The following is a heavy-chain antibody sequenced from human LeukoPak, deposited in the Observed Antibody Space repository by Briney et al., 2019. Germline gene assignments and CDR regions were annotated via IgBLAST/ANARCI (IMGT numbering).Heavy chain of an antibody. CDR1: GFTVSNNY. D-gene: IGHD2-15*01. CDR2: IYSGGTT. Sequence: PGGSLRLSCAASGFTVSNNYMSWVRQAPGKGLEWVSVIYSGGTTYYADSVKGRFTISSDNSKNTLYLQMNSLRAEDTAVYYCVRRAASGHLDYWGQGTLVTVSS. V-gene: IGHV3-53*01. J-gene: IGHJ4*02. CDR3: VRRAASGHLDY.